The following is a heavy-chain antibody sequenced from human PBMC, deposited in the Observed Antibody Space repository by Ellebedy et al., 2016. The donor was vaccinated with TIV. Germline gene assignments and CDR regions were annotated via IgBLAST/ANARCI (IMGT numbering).Heavy chain of an antibody. CDR3: RCGGDTFDI. J-gene: IGHJ3*02. D-gene: IGHD2-21*02. CDR2: INPSGGST. Sequence: ASVKVSXXASGYTFTSFHMHWVRQAPGQGLEWMGIINPSGGSTTYAQKFQGRVTMTRDTSTSTVYMELSSLRSEDTAVYYCRCGGDTFDIWGQGTMVTVSS. V-gene: IGHV1-46*01. CDR1: GYTFTSFH.